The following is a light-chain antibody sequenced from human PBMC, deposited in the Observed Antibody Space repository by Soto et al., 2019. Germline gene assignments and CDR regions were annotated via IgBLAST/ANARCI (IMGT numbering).Light chain of an antibody. J-gene: IGLJ1*01. Sequence: VLTQPASVSGSPGQSVTISCTGTSSDVGGYDYVSWYQQHPGKAPKFMIYEVTNRPSGVSHRFSGSKSGNTASLTISGLQAEDEADYYCSSYTTTSTYVFGTGTKVTVL. CDR2: EVT. CDR3: SSYTTTSTYV. V-gene: IGLV2-14*01. CDR1: SSDVGGYDY.